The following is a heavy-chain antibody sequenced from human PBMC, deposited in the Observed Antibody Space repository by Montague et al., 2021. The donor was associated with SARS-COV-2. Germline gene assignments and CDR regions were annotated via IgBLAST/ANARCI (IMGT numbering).Heavy chain of an antibody. Sequence: SETLSLTCTVSGAPLTAGTYHWAWLRQPPGQGLDWIGNIFHSGSASYNPSLKSRVTMSVYTSKKHFSLGLSSVTAADTAVYYCASLPLMVLWLSGYYFDSWGQGTPVTVSS. J-gene: IGHJ4*02. CDR2: IFHSGSA. CDR3: ASLPLMVLWLSGYYFDS. D-gene: IGHD5-18*01. V-gene: IGHV4-39*02. CDR1: GAPLTAGTYH.